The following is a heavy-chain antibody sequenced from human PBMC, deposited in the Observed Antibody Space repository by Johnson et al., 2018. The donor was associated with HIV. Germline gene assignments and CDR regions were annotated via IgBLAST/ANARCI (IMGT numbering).Heavy chain of an antibody. Sequence: QVQLVEAGGGVVQPGESLRLSCAASGFSFRNYGMHWVRQAPGKGLEWVASIGNDGSNKYYVDSVKGRFTISRDNSRNTLFLQMSNLRNEETGVYYCAKGEAQEGWIQLLSYAFDFWGRGTMVTVSS. CDR3: AKGEAQEGWIQLLSYAFDF. J-gene: IGHJ3*01. V-gene: IGHV3-30*02. CDR2: IGNDGSNK. CDR1: GFSFRNYG. D-gene: IGHD5-24*01.